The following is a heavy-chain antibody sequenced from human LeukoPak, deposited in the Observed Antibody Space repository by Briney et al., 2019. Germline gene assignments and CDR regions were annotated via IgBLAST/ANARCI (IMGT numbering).Heavy chain of an antibody. V-gene: IGHV3-7*01. CDR2: IKQDGSEK. D-gene: IGHD3-10*01. CDR3: ARDGSPYYYGSGRVFDY. Sequence: PGGSLRLSCAASGFSFSRYWMSWVRQAPGKGLEWVANIKQDGSEKYYVDSVKGRFTISRDNAKNSLYLQMNSLRAEDTAVYYCARDGSPYYYGSGRVFDYWGQGTLVTVSS. CDR1: GFSFSRYW. J-gene: IGHJ4*02.